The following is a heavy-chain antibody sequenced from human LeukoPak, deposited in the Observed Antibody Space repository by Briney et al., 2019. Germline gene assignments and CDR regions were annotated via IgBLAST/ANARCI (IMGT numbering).Heavy chain of an antibody. D-gene: IGHD6-13*01. V-gene: IGHV4-59*01. CDR2: IYYSGST. CDR1: GGSISTYY. CDR3: ARVRAAAGTRYYYMDV. J-gene: IGHJ6*03. Sequence: ASETLSLTCSVSGGSISTYYWSWIRQPPGKGLEWIGYIYYSGSTNYNPSLKSRVTISVDTSKNQFSLKLSSVTAADTAVYYCARVRAAAGTRYYYMDVWGKGTTVTVSS.